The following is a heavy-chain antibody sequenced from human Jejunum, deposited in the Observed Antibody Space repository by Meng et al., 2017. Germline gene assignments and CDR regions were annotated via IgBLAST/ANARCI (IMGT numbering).Heavy chain of an antibody. D-gene: IGHD1-26*01. V-gene: IGHV3-48*03. J-gene: IGHJ1*01. CDR1: GFPFRSYE. CDR3: ARGIGGDVRPTTNEFFQH. CDR2: ISRSGTTI. Sequence: GESLKIPCAASGFPFRSYEMNWVRPAPGKGLEWVSYISRSGTTIFYTDSVKGRFTISRDNAKNSLHLQLNSLRAEDTAVYYCARGIGGDVRPTTNEFFQHWGQGTLVTVSS.